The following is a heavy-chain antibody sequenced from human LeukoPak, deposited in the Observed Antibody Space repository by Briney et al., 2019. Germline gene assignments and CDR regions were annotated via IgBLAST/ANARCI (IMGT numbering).Heavy chain of an antibody. V-gene: IGHV3-30*02. CDR1: GFTFSSYG. J-gene: IGHJ6*03. D-gene: IGHD6-13*01. CDR2: IRYDGSNK. Sequence: GGSLRLSCAASGFTFSSYGIHWVRQAPGKGLEWVAFIRYDGSNKYYADSVKGRFTISRDNAKNSLYLQMNSLRAEDTAVYYCARDRIAAADHYYYYYYMDVWGKGTTVTVSS. CDR3: ARDRIAAADHYYYYYYMDV.